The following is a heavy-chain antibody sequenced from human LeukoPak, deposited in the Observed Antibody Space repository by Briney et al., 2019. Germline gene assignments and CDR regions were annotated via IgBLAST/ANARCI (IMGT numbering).Heavy chain of an antibody. Sequence: ASVKVSCKASGYTFTGYYMHWVRQAPGQGLEWMGWINPNSGGTNYAQKFQGRVTMTRDTSISTAYMELSRLRSDDTAVYYCARADPIVGATHFDYWGQGTLVTVSS. CDR1: GYTFTGYY. D-gene: IGHD1-26*01. CDR2: INPNSGGT. J-gene: IGHJ4*02. V-gene: IGHV1-2*02. CDR3: ARADPIVGATHFDY.